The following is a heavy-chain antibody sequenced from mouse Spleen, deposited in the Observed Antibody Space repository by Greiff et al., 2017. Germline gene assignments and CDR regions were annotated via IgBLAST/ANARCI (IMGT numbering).Heavy chain of an antibody. J-gene: IGHJ4*01. CDR1: GFSLTSYG. D-gene: IGHD2-10*02. V-gene: IGHV2-6*02. CDR2: IWSDGST. Sequence: QVQLKQSGPGLVAPSQSLSITCTVSGFSLTSYGVHWVRQPPGKGLEWLVVIWSDGSTTYNSALKSRLSISKDNSKSQVFLKMNSLQTDDTAMYYCARSYGNFPYAMDYWGQGTSVTVSS. CDR3: ARSYGNFPYAMDY.